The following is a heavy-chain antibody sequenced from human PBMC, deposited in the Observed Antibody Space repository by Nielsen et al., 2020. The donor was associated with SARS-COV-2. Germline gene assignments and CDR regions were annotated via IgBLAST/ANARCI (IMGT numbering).Heavy chain of an antibody. V-gene: IGHV3-7*01. CDR3: ARQYYYDSSGYYYVPYYYYGMDV. CDR1: GFTFTSHW. Sequence: GGSLRLSCAASGFTFTSHWMSWVRQAPGKGLEWVANIKPDGSEKYYVDSVRGRFTISRDNAKNSVYLQMNSLRAEDTAVYHCARQYYYDSSGYYYVPYYYYGMDVWGQGTTVTVSS. CDR2: IKPDGSEK. D-gene: IGHD3-22*01. J-gene: IGHJ6*02.